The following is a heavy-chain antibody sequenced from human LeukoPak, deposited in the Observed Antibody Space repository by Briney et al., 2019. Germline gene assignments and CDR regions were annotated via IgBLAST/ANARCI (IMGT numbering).Heavy chain of an antibody. Sequence: PGGSLRLSCAASGFTFSTYSMNWVRQAPGKGLEWVSHISGSSSSIYYADSVKGRSTISRDNSKNTLYLQMNSLRAEDTAVYYCAREEATTVRGVSDYWGQGTLVTVSS. CDR2: ISGSSSSI. J-gene: IGHJ4*02. V-gene: IGHV3-48*01. CDR3: AREEATTVRGVSDY. CDR1: GFTFSTYS. D-gene: IGHD3-10*01.